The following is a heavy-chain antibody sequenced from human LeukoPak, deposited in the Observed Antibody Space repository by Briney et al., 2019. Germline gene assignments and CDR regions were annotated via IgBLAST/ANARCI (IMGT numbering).Heavy chain of an antibody. CDR3: ARVTHYSDSGGWNWFAP. Sequence: GGSLRLSCAASGFTFSSYWMSGVRQAPGKGLEGVANIKQDGSEKYYGDSVKGRFTISRDNAKNSLYLQMNSLSPEATAMYYCARVTHYSDSGGWNWFAPWGPGTLVTVSS. CDR2: IKQDGSEK. J-gene: IGHJ5*02. D-gene: IGHD3-22*01. V-gene: IGHV3-7*01. CDR1: GFTFSSYW.